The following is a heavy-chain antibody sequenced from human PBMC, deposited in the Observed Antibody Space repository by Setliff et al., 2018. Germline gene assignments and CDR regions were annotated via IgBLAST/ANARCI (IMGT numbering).Heavy chain of an antibody. V-gene: IGHV3-33*06. J-gene: IGHJ6*02. CDR3: AKARKRINWGIQYYYGMDV. CDR2: IWFDGTKK. CDR1: GFTFSNYG. D-gene: IGHD7-27*01. Sequence: PGGSLRLSCAASGFTFSNYGMHWVRQAPGKGLEWVAAIWFDGTKKYYGDSVKGRFTISRDNSKNTRFLQMNSLRVEDTAVCYCAKARKRINWGIQYYYGMDVWGQGTTVTVSS.